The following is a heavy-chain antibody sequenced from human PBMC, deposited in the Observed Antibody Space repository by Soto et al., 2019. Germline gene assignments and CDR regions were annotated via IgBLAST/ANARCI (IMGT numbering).Heavy chain of an antibody. CDR3: ARASGYCSGGSCYGMDV. Sequence: QVQLVQSGAEVKKPGASVKVSCKASGYTFTGYYMHWVRQAPGQGLEWMGWINPNSGGTNYAQKFQGWVTMTRDTSISPAYMELSRLRSDDTAVYYCARASGYCSGGSCYGMDVWGQGTTVTVSS. V-gene: IGHV1-2*04. J-gene: IGHJ6*02. D-gene: IGHD2-15*01. CDR2: INPNSGGT. CDR1: GYTFTGYY.